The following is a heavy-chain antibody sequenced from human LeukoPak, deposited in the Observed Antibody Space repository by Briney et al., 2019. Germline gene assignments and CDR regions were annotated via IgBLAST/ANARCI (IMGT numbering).Heavy chain of an antibody. CDR2: ISSISTNI. J-gene: IGHJ4*02. V-gene: IGHV3-48*02. D-gene: IGHD1-1*01. CDR3: ARYGAGTFDY. Sequence: GGSLGLSCAASGFTFSSYNMNWPRQAPGKGLEWVSYISSISTNIYYAGSVKGRITISRDNAKNSLYLQMNSLRDEDTAVYYCARYGAGTFDYWGQGTLVTVSS. CDR1: GFTFSSYN.